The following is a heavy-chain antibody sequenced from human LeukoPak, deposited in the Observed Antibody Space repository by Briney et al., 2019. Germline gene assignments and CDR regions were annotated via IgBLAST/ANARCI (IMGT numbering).Heavy chain of an antibody. J-gene: IGHJ4*02. CDR2: IKTDGSST. CDR1: GFTFSSYW. D-gene: IGHD1-26*01. V-gene: IGHV3-74*01. CDR3: ARDTRSSFDY. Sequence: GESLRLSCAASGFTFSSYWMHWVRHAPGKGLVWVSGIKTDGSSTRYADSAKGRFTISRDNAKNTLYLQMNSLRAEDTAVYYCARDTRSSFDYWGQGTLVTVSS.